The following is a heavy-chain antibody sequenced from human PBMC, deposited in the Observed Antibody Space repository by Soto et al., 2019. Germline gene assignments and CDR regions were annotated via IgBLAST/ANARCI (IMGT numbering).Heavy chain of an antibody. CDR2: IYPGDSDT. CDR1: GYSFTSYW. J-gene: IGHJ6*03. CDR3: ARHTHPSVVPAATRGWSYYYYMDV. Sequence: EVQLVQSGAEVKKPGESLKISCKGSGYSFTSYWIGWVRQMPGKGLEWMGIIYPGDSDTRYSPSFHGQVTISADKSISTAYLQWSSLKASDTAMYYCARHTHPSVVPAATRGWSYYYYMDVWGKGTTVTVSS. D-gene: IGHD2-2*01. V-gene: IGHV5-51*01.